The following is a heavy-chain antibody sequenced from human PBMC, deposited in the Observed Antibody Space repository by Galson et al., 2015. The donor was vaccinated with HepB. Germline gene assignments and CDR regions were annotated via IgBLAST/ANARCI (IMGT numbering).Heavy chain of an antibody. CDR3: ARSRTTVVPRRDAFDI. CDR2: ISSSSSYI. Sequence: SLRLSCAASGFTFSSYSMNWVRQAPGKGLEWVSSISSSSSYIYYADSVKGRFTISRDNAKNSLYLQMNSLRAEDTAVYYCARSRTTVVPRRDAFDIWGQGTMVTVSS. J-gene: IGHJ3*02. CDR1: GFTFSSYS. V-gene: IGHV3-21*01. D-gene: IGHD4-23*01.